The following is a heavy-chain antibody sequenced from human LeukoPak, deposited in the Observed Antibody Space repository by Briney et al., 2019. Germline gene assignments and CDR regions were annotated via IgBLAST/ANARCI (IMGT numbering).Heavy chain of an antibody. CDR1: GFTFRNYG. V-gene: IGHV3-23*01. CDR2: ISTNGSDT. CDR3: AKGAAYCFADCDRPY. Sequence: GGSLRLSCAASGFTFRNYGFIWVRQAPGKRLEWVAGISTNGSDTHYGDSVKGRFTLSRDNSRNMVYLQMNSLRGDDTAVYFCAKGAAYCFADCDRPYWGQETLVTVSS. J-gene: IGHJ4*02. D-gene: IGHD2-21*02.